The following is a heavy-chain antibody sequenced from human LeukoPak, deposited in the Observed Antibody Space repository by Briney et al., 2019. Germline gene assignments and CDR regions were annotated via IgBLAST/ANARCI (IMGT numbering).Heavy chain of an antibody. J-gene: IGHJ4*02. CDR3: ALTSVTTGAYFDY. Sequence: SETLSLTCTVSGGSISSYYWSWIRQPPGKGLEWIGYIYYSGSTNYNPSLKSRVTISVDTSKNQFSLKLSSVTAADTAVYYCALTSVTTGAYFDYWGQGTLVTVSS. CDR1: GGSISSYY. CDR2: IYYSGST. V-gene: IGHV4-59*08. D-gene: IGHD4-17*01.